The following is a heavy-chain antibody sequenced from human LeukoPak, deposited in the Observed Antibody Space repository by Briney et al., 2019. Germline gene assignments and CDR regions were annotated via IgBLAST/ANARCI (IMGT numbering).Heavy chain of an antibody. CDR2: FDPEDGET. Sequence: GASVKVSCEVSGYTLTELSMHWVRQAPGKGLEWMWGFDPEDGETIYAQKFQGRVTMTEDTSTDTAYMELSSLRSEDTAVYYCATAGWRPHDAFDIWGQGTMVTVSS. D-gene: IGHD3-9*01. J-gene: IGHJ3*02. V-gene: IGHV1-24*01. CDR1: GYTLTELS. CDR3: ATAGWRPHDAFDI.